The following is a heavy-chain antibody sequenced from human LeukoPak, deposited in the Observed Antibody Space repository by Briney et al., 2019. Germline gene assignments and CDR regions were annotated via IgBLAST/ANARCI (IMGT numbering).Heavy chain of an antibody. CDR3: ARNLGYYDSSGYYYRLGFDI. CDR2: INHSGRT. V-gene: IGHV4-34*01. D-gene: IGHD3-22*01. J-gene: IGHJ3*02. Sequence: SETLSLTCAVYGGSFSAHYWTWIRQPPGKGLEWIGEINHSGRTNYNSSLESRLIISVDTSKNQFSLKLRPVTAADTAVYHCARNLGYYDSSGYYYRLGFDIWGQGTMVTVSS. CDR1: GGSFSAHY.